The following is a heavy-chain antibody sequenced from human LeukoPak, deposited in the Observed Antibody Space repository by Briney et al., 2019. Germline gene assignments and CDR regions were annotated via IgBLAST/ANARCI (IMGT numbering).Heavy chain of an antibody. J-gene: IGHJ4*02. Sequence: PSETLSLTCTVSGGLISRIEYYWSWIRQSPVKGLEWLGHIYHTGTTLYSPHLNNRLTVSVDSSRNQFSLTLNSVTAADTAIYYCASVSVWELATHPGGSFDYWGRGILVTVSS. CDR2: IYHTGTT. D-gene: IGHD1-26*01. CDR3: ASVSVWELATHPGGSFDY. CDR1: GGLISRIEYY. V-gene: IGHV4-30-4*01.